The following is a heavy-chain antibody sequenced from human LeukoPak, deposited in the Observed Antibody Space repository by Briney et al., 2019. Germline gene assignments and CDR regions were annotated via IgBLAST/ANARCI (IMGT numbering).Heavy chain of an antibody. D-gene: IGHD3-3*01. V-gene: IGHV4-38-2*01. J-gene: IGHJ4*02. CDR1: GYSISSGYY. Sequence: SETLSLTCAVSGYSISSGYYWGWIRPPPGKGLEWIGTIYHSGTTYYNPSLKSRVTISLDTSKNQFSLKLSSVTAADTAIYYCARQGYDFWSGYYSFDSWGQGTLVTVSS. CDR3: ARQGYDFWSGYYSFDS. CDR2: IYHSGTT.